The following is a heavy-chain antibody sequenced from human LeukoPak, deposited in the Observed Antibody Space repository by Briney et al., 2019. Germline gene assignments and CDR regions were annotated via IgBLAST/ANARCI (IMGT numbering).Heavy chain of an antibody. CDR2: FYYSGST. CDR3: ARRKDYCSSTSCYNWFDP. Sequence: SETLSLTCTVSGGSISSYYWSWIPQPPGKALEWIGYFYYSGSTNYNPSLKSRVTISVDTSKNQFPLKLSSVTAADTAVYYCARRKDYCSSTSCYNWFDPWGQGTLVTVSS. J-gene: IGHJ5*02. V-gene: IGHV4-59*08. D-gene: IGHD2-2*01. CDR1: GGSISSYY.